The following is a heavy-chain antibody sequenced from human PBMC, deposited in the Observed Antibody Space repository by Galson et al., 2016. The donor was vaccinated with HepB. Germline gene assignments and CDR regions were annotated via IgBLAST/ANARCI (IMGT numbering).Heavy chain of an antibody. V-gene: IGHV3-23*01. CDR3: AKVQGGYSVF. Sequence: SLRLSCAGSGFSFNDYAMNWVCQAPGTGLEWVSGISRSGDVPYYADSVKGRFRISRDNARSTVYLEMNSLRVDDSAVYYCAKVQGGYSVFWGQGMLVSVSS. CDR1: GFSFNDYA. D-gene: IGHD5/OR15-5a*01. J-gene: IGHJ4*02. CDR2: ISRSGDVP.